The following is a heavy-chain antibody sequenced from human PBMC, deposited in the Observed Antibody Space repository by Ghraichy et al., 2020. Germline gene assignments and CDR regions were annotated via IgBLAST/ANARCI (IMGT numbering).Heavy chain of an antibody. CDR2: IYTSGST. J-gene: IGHJ5*02. Sequence: SETLSLTCTVSGGSISSYYWSWIRQPAGKGLEWIGRIYTSGSTNYNPSLKSRVTMSVDTSKNQFSLKLSSVTAADTAVYYCAREEQWLVRRWFDPWGQGTLVTVSS. D-gene: IGHD6-19*01. CDR1: GGSISSYY. CDR3: AREEQWLVRRWFDP. V-gene: IGHV4-4*07.